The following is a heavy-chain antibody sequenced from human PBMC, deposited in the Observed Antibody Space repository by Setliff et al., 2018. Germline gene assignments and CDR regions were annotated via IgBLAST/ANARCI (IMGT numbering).Heavy chain of an antibody. Sequence: SETLSLTCTVSGGSITTSSYYWSWIRQPPGKGLEWIGYIYYSGSTNYNPSLKSRVTISVDTSKNQFSLKLSSVTAADTAVYYCASLERSDWYFDLWGRGTLVTVSS. J-gene: IGHJ2*01. CDR3: ASLERSDWYFDL. CDR2: IYYSGST. V-gene: IGHV4-61*05. CDR1: GGSITTSSYY.